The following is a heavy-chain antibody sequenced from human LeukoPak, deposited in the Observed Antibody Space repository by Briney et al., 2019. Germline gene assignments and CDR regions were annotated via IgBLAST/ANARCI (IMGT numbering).Heavy chain of an antibody. Sequence: GGSLRLSCAASGFTVSSNYMSWVRQAPGKGLEWVSVIYSGGSTYYADSVKGRFTISRHNSKNTLYLQMNGLRAEDTAVYYCARAQSYYDILTGFDYYYGMDVWGQGTTVTVSS. J-gene: IGHJ6*02. D-gene: IGHD3-9*01. V-gene: IGHV3-53*04. CDR3: ARAQSYYDILTGFDYYYGMDV. CDR1: GFTVSSNY. CDR2: IYSGGST.